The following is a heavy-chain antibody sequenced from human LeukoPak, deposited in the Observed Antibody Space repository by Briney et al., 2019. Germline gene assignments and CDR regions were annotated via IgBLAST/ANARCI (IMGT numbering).Heavy chain of an antibody. D-gene: IGHD3-10*01. Sequence: GGSLRLSCAASGFTFYDYAMDCVRHAPRKGVEWVSGVSWNSGSIRYADSVKGRFTISRDNAKNSLYLQMNSLRAEDTALYYCAKDNQGVILYWGQGTLVTVSS. J-gene: IGHJ4*02. CDR3: AKDNQGVILY. CDR1: GFTFYDYA. CDR2: VSWNSGSI. V-gene: IGHV3-9*01.